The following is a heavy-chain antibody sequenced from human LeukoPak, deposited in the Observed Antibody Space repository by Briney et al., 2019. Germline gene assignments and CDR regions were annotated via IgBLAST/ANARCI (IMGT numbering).Heavy chain of an antibody. D-gene: IGHD3-22*01. CDR3: ARRSVTYYSSGYYEGAFDY. Sequence: SETLSLTCTVSGGSISSGHYSWSWIRQRPGKGLECIGYIYYSGSTYYNPSLKSRLTISVDTSENQFTLKLSSVTAADTAVYYCARRSVTYYSSGYYEGAFDYWGQGALVTVSS. V-gene: IGHV4-31*03. CDR2: IYYSGST. J-gene: IGHJ4*02. CDR1: GGSISSGHYS.